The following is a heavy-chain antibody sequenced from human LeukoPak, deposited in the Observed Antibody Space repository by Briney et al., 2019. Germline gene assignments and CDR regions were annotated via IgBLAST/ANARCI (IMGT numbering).Heavy chain of an antibody. CDR2: ISYSGST. CDR1: GGSISSYY. CDR3: ARVGRGVNPLDY. J-gene: IGHJ4*02. V-gene: IGHV4-59*01. D-gene: IGHD3-10*01. Sequence: SETLSLTCTVSGGSISSYYWSWIRQPPGKGLEWIGYISYSGSTNYNPSLKSRVTISVDTSKNQFSLKLTSVTAADTAVYYCARVGRGVNPLDYWGQGTLVTVSS.